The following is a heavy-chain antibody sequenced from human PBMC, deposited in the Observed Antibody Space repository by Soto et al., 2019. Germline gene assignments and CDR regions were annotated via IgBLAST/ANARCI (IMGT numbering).Heavy chain of an antibody. CDR3: ARVNDSSGYNYLPSPLDY. Sequence: QVQLVQSGAEVKKPGASVKVSCKASGYTFTSYAMHWVRQAPGQRLEWMGWINAGNGNTKYSQKFQGRVTITGDTSASTAYMELSSLRSEDTAVYYCARVNDSSGYNYLPSPLDYWGQGTLVTVSS. CDR2: INAGNGNT. D-gene: IGHD3-22*01. J-gene: IGHJ4*02. CDR1: GYTFTSYA. V-gene: IGHV1-3*01.